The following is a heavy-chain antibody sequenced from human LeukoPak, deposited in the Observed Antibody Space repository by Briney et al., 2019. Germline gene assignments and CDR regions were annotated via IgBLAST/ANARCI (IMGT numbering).Heavy chain of an antibody. Sequence: GGSLRLSCAASGFTFSSYSMNWVRQAPGKGLEWVSSISSSSSYIYYADSVKGRFTISRDNAKNSLYLQMNSLRVEDTAVYYCARDTSGWYRWFDPWGQGTLVTVSS. D-gene: IGHD6-19*01. J-gene: IGHJ5*02. CDR1: GFTFSSYS. CDR3: ARDTSGWYRWFDP. V-gene: IGHV3-21*01. CDR2: ISSSSSYI.